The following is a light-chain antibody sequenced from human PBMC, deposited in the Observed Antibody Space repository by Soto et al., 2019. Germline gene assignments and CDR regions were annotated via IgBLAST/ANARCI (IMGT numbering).Light chain of an antibody. V-gene: IGKV3D-15*01. J-gene: IGKJ5*01. CDR2: GAS. Sequence: EIVMTQSPVTLSVSPGARATLSCRASQFVSSNLAWYQQQPGQAPRLLIYGASTRATGIPARFSGSGSGTEFTLTISNLQSEDFAVYFCQQYHNWPPITFGQGTRLEIK. CDR1: QFVSSN. CDR3: QQYHNWPPIT.